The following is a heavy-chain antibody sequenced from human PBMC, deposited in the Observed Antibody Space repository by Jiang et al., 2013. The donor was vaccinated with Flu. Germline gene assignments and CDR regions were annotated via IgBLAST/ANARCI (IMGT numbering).Heavy chain of an antibody. CDR3: AKGALVVAATEFDY. J-gene: IGHJ4*02. V-gene: IGHV3-9*01. CDR1: GFTFDDYA. D-gene: IGHD2-15*01. Sequence: VQLLESGGGLVQPGRSLRLSCAAFGFTFDDYAMHWVRQAPGKGLEWVSGISWNSGSIGYADSVKGRFTISRDNAKNSLYLQMNSPRGEDTALYYCAKGALVVAATEFDYWGQGTLVTVSS. CDR2: ISWNSGSI.